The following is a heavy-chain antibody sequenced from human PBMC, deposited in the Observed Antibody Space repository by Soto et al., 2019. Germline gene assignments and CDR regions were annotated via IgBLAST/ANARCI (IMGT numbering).Heavy chain of an antibody. CDR3: AREPWNDSSGIDY. V-gene: IGHV3-33*01. CDR2: IWYDGSNK. J-gene: IGHJ4*02. CDR1: GFTFSSYG. D-gene: IGHD3-22*01. Sequence: QVQLVESGGGVVQPGRSLRLSCAASGFTFSSYGMHWVRQAPGKGLEWVAVIWYDGSNKYYADSVKGRFTISRDNSKNTLYLQMNSLRAEDTAVYYCAREPWNDSSGIDYWGQGTLVTVSS.